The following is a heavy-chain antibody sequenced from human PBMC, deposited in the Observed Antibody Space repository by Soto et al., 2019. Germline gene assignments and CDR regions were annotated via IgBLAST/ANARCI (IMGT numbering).Heavy chain of an antibody. CDR3: AREHYTKRGYYYGMDV. V-gene: IGHV4-31*03. Sequence: SETLSLTCTVSGVSISSGGYYWSWMRQHPGKGLEWIGYIYYSGSTYYNPSLKSRVTISVDTSKNQFSLKLSSVTAADTAVYYCAREHYTKRGYYYGMDVWGQGTTVTVSS. J-gene: IGHJ6*01. CDR2: IYYSGST. D-gene: IGHD3-10*01. CDR1: GVSISSGGYY.